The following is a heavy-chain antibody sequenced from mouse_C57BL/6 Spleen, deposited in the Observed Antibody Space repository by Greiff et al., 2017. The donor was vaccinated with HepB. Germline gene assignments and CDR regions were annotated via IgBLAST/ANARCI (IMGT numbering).Heavy chain of an antibody. CDR1: GFTFSDYY. J-gene: IGHJ2*01. D-gene: IGHD2-4*01. CDR2: ISNGGGST. Sequence: EVQLVESGGGLVQPGGSLKLSCAASGFTFSDYYMYWVRQTPEKRLEWVAYISNGGGSTYYPDTVKGRFTISRDNAKNTLYLQMSRLKSEDTAMYYCARHGDDYEGDYWGQGTTLTVSS. V-gene: IGHV5-12*01. CDR3: ARHGDDYEGDY.